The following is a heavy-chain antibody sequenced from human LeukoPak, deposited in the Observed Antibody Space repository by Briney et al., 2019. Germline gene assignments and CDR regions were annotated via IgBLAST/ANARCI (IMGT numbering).Heavy chain of an antibody. D-gene: IGHD3-3*02. CDR1: GFTFSSYC. CDR3: TGGSSITLDY. V-gene: IGHV3-7*04. Sequence: GGSLRLACAASGFTFSSYCMSWVRQAPGKGLEWVANINQDGTEENYVGSLKGRFAISRDNAKNSLYLQMNSLRADDAAVYYCTGGSSITLDYWGQGTLVSVSS. CDR2: INQDGTEE. J-gene: IGHJ4*02.